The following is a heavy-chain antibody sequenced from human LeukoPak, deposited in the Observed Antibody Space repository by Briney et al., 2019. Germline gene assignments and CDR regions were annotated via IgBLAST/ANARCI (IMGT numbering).Heavy chain of an antibody. D-gene: IGHD4-17*01. J-gene: IGHJ4*02. CDR2: IYYSGST. CDR1: GGSISSFY. CDR3: ARARRYGDYED. V-gene: IGHV4-59*01. Sequence: KPLGTLSLTFTVFGGSISSFYWGWVRGPPGKGLGWIGYIYYSGSTNYNPSLKSRVTISVDTSKNQFSLKLSSVTAADTAVYYCARARRYGDYEDWGQGTLVTVSS.